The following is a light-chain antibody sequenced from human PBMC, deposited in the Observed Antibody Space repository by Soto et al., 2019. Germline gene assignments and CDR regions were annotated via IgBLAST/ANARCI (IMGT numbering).Light chain of an antibody. J-gene: IGLJ1*01. Sequence: QSALTQPASVSGSPGQSISMSCTGTNSDVGGYNYVSWYQQHPGKVPKLIISDVSNRPSGISNRFSGSKSGNTASLTISGLQAEDEADYYCGSNTCLSTLVFGTRTKITV. V-gene: IGLV2-14*01. CDR3: GSNTCLSTLV. CDR1: NSDVGGYNY. CDR2: DVS.